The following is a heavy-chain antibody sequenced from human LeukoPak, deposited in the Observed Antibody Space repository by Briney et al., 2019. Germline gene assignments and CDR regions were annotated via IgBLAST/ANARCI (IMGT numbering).Heavy chain of an antibody. CDR2: IYYSGST. V-gene: IGHV4-39*07. J-gene: IGHJ4*02. D-gene: IGHD3-22*01. CDR3: ARQISYDYSVYNY. Sequence: SETLSLTCTVSGGSITGSRYYWAWIRQPPGKGLEWIGNIYYSGSTYYNPSLKSRVTISVDTSKTQFSLKLTSVTAADTAVYYCARQISYDYSVYNYWGQGTLVTVSS. CDR1: GGSITGSRYY.